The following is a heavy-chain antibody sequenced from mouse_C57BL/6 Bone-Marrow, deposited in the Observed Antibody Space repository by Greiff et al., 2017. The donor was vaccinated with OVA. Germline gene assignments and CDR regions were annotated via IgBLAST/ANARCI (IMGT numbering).Heavy chain of an antibody. D-gene: IGHD2-4*01. CDR2: ISDGGSYT. J-gene: IGHJ2*01. Sequence: EVKLVESGGGLVKPGGSLKLSCAASGFTFSSYAMSWVRQTPEKRLEWVATISDGGSYTYYPDNVKGRFTIARDNAKNNLYLQMSHLRSEDTAMYYCARGRRLHYFDYWGKGTTLTVSS. CDR3: ARGRRLHYFDY. V-gene: IGHV5-4*03. CDR1: GFTFSSYA.